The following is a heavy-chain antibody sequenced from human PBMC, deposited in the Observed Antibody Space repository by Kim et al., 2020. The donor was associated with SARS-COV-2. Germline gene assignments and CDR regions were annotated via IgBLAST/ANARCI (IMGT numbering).Heavy chain of an antibody. J-gene: IGHJ4*02. CDR1: GFTFSGFW. CDR3: VKDGPGYTSGWYS. D-gene: IGHD6-19*01. V-gene: IGHV3-74*01. Sequence: GGSLRLSCAASGFTFSGFWMHWVRQAPGKGLVWVSRIRYDGSFTNYADSVKGRFTISRDNAKNTLFLEMNSLRTEDTAVYYCVKDGPGYTSGWYSWGQGTLVTVSS. CDR2: IRYDGSFT.